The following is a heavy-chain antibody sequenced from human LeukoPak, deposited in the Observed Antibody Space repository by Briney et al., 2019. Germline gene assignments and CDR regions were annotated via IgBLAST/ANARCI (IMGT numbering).Heavy chain of an antibody. D-gene: IGHD4-17*01. V-gene: IGHV3-9*01. CDR3: AKGWTGGYGEGVDY. CDR1: GFTFDDYA. J-gene: IGHJ4*02. Sequence: PGGSLRLSCAASGFTFDDYAMHWVRQAPGKGLEWVSGISWNSGSIGYADSVKGRFTISRDNAKNSPYLQMNSLRAEDTALYYCAKGWTGGYGEGVDYWGQGTLVTVSS. CDR2: ISWNSGSI.